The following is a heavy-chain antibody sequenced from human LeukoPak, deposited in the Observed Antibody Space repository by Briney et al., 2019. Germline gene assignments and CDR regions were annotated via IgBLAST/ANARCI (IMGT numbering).Heavy chain of an antibody. CDR2: IRYDGSNK. D-gene: IGHD3-9*01. CDR1: GFTFSSYG. J-gene: IGHJ4*02. CDR3: AKSQYDILTGYYIGVDY. Sequence: GGSLRLSCAASGFTFSSYGMHWVRQAPGKGLEWVAFIRYDGSNKYYADSVKGRFTISRDNSKNTLYLQMNSLRAEDTAVYYCAKSQYDILTGYYIGVDYWGQGTPVTVSS. V-gene: IGHV3-30*02.